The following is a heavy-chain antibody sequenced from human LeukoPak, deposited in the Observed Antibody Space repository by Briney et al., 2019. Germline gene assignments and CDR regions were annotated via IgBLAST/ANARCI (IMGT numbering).Heavy chain of an antibody. Sequence: RPGGSLRLSCTGSGFTFGHYALAWVRQAPGKGLEWLGFIRSQAYGGTIEYAASVKGRFSISRDNSKSIADLQINSLKTEDTAVYYCARGGDFGVPAPLGIDAFDIWGQGTMVTVSS. V-gene: IGHV3-49*04. CDR3: ARGGDFGVPAPLGIDAFDI. CDR2: IRSQAYGGTI. D-gene: IGHD2-2*01. CDR1: GFTFGHYA. J-gene: IGHJ3*02.